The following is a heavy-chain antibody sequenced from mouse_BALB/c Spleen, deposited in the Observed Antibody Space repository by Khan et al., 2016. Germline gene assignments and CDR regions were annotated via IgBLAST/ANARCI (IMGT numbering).Heavy chain of an antibody. CDR1: GDPITGGY. CDR2: ISNSGST. CDR3: ASMVTTYYCDY. Sequence: QLVESGPSLVNPSQTLPPTCSVTGDPITGGYWNWIRKFPGNKFEYMGYISNSGSTSYNPSLKSRISITRATSKNQYYLQLNSVTTEEAARYYCASMVTTYYCDYWGQGTTLTVSA. D-gene: IGHD2-1*01. V-gene: IGHV3-8*02. J-gene: IGHJ2*01.